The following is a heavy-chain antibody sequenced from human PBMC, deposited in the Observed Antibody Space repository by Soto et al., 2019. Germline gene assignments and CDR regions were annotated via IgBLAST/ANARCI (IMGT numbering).Heavy chain of an antibody. V-gene: IGHV3-21*01. J-gene: IGHJ3*02. CDR2: ITSASDYI. D-gene: IGHD3-9*01. CDR3: ARVGTGSSTPLDI. CDR1: GFMFTRST. Sequence: GGSLRLSCVASGFMFTRSTMNWVRQAPGKGLEWVSSITSASDYIFYADSVKGRFTISRDNAKNSLYLQMNSLRAEDTAVYYCARVGTGSSTPLDIWGQGXMVTVSS.